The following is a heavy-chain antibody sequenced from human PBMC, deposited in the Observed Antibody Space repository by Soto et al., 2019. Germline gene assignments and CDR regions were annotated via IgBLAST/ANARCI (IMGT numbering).Heavy chain of an antibody. Sequence: QVPLLQSGAEVKKPGASVKVSCKASGYMFNTYVITWVRQAPGQGLEWRGWISVYNGNIDYAQKFEGRVTRTTDTSTSTAYMEMESLTSAHTAVSDCARTYVVGDYFLPFEYGGKGPPVSVSS. CDR1: GYMFNTYV. J-gene: IGHJ4*02. CDR3: ARTYVVGDYFLPFEY. V-gene: IGHV1-18*01. CDR2: ISVYNGNI. D-gene: IGHD3-16*01.